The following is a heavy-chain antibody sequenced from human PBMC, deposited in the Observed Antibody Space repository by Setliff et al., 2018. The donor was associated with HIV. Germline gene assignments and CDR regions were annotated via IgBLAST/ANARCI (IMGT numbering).Heavy chain of an antibody. CDR1: GFTFGDYV. J-gene: IGHJ4*02. CDR2: IRSKAHGGTT. D-gene: IGHD7-27*01. CDR3: TRSNWGSTPDFDY. V-gene: IGHV3-49*03. Sequence: GGSLRLSCITSGFTFGDYVMSWFRQAPGKGLEWVGFIRSKAHGGTTEYAASVEVRFIISRDDSKSIAYLQMNSLKTEDTAVYYCTRSNWGSTPDFDYWGQGTMVTVSS.